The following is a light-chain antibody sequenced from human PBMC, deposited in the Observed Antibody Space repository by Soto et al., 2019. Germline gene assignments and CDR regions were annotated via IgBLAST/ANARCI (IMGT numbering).Light chain of an antibody. J-gene: IGKJ1*01. CDR3: QHHNSYSQT. CDR1: QSIRHY. CDR2: SAS. Sequence: DIQMTQSPPTLSASVGDRVTITCRASQSIRHYLAWYQQMPGKAPKLLIYSASTLQSGVPSRFSGSESGTEFTLTISSLQPDDFGTYFCQHHNSYSQTFGQGTKVEIK. V-gene: IGKV1-5*01.